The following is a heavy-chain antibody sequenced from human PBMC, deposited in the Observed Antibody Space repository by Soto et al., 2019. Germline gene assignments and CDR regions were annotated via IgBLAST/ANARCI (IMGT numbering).Heavy chain of an antibody. J-gene: IGHJ4*01. V-gene: IGHV3-74*01. CDR1: GFTFSNYW. CDR2: ISQEGRGT. CDR3: GSVFED. Sequence: PGGYLRLSCAASGFTFSNYWMHWVRQVPGRGLVWTSHISQEGRGTSYTCSEKGRFTISRDNAKNTVYLQMNSLRAEDTAVYYCGSVFEDWGHGTPVTVSS.